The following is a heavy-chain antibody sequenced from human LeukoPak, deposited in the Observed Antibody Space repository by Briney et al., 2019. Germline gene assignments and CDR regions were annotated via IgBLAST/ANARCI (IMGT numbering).Heavy chain of an antibody. V-gene: IGHV1-2*06. J-gene: IGHJ5*02. CDR3: VRDGEGAAISVNYWFDP. D-gene: IGHD2-2*02. CDR1: GYTFTVYF. CDR2: INPNSGAT. Sequence: ASMKVSCKASGYTFTVYFIHWVRQAPGQGLEWMGRINPNSGATGYAQKFQGRVTMTRDTSISTAYMELRGLRSEDTAVYYCVRDGEGAAISVNYWFDPWGQGTLVTVSS.